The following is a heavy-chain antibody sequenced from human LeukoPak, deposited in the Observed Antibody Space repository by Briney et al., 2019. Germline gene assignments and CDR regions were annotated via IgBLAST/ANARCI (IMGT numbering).Heavy chain of an antibody. D-gene: IGHD3-22*01. Sequence: SETLSLTCAVYGVSFSGYYWSWIRQPPGKGLEWIGEINHSGSTNYNPSLKSRVTISVDTSKNQFSLKLSSVTAADTAVYYCARISGYYLEYYFDYWGQGTLVTVSS. CDR2: INHSGST. CDR3: ARISGYYLEYYFDY. J-gene: IGHJ4*02. V-gene: IGHV4-34*01. CDR1: GVSFSGYY.